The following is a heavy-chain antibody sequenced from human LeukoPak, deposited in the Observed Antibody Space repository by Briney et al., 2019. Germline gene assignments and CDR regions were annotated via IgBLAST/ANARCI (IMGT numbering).Heavy chain of an antibody. Sequence: SQTLSLTCAISGDSVSSNSAAWNWIRQSPSRGLEWLGRTYYRSKWYNDYAVSVKSRITINPDTSKNQFSLRLNSVTPEDTAVYYCASGGRYSYGFDYWGQGTLVTVST. CDR3: ASGGRYSYGFDY. D-gene: IGHD5-18*01. J-gene: IGHJ4*02. V-gene: IGHV6-1*01. CDR1: GDSVSSNSAA. CDR2: TYYRSKWYN.